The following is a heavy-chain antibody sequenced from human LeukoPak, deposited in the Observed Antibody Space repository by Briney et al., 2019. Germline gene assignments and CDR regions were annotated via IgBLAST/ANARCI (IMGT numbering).Heavy chain of an antibody. CDR1: GFTFSSYS. J-gene: IGHJ4*02. CDR3: ARARGSYYLAFFDY. V-gene: IGHV3-21*01. CDR2: ISSSSSYI. Sequence: GGSLRLSCAASGFTFSSYSMNWVRQAPGKGLEWVSSISSSSSYIYYADSVKGRFTISRDNAKNSLYLQMNSLRAEDTAVYYCARARGSYYLAFFDYWGQGTLVTVSS. D-gene: IGHD1-26*01.